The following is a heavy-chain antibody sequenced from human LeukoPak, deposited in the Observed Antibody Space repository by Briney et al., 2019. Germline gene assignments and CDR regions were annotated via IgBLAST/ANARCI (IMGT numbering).Heavy chain of an antibody. J-gene: IGHJ4*02. CDR3: AKSPYGSGSYGYFDY. Sequence: SGGSLRLSCAASGFTFSSYCMSWVRQAPGKGLEWVSAISGSGGSTYYADSVKGRFTISRENSKNTLYLQVNSLRAEDTAVYYCAKSPYGSGSYGYFDYWGQGTLVTVSS. D-gene: IGHD3-10*01. V-gene: IGHV3-23*01. CDR2: ISGSGGST. CDR1: GFTFSSYC.